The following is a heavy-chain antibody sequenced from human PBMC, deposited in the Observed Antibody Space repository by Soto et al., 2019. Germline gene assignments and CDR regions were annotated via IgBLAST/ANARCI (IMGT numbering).Heavy chain of an antibody. J-gene: IGHJ6*02. CDR3: AREKGQLRWFGPPYCMDV. CDR2: IYYGGST. D-gene: IGHD3-10*01. V-gene: IGHV4-31*03. CDR1: GGSISSGGYY. Sequence: SETLSLTCTVSGGSISSGGYYWSWIRQHPGKDLEWIGYIYYGGSTYYNPSLKSRVTISVDTSKNQFSLKLSAVTAADTAVYYCAREKGQLRWFGPPYCMDVWGQGTTVTVSS.